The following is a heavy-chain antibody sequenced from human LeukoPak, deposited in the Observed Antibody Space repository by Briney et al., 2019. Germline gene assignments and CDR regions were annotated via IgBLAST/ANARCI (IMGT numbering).Heavy chain of an antibody. J-gene: IGHJ4*02. V-gene: IGHV4-59*01. CDR2: IYYSGST. CDR1: GGSINSYY. Sequence: SETLSLTCTVSGGSINSYYWSWIRQPPGKGLEWIGYIYYSGSTNYNPSLRGRVTTSVDTSKNQFSLKLRSVTAVDTAVYYCARSTSGSYYSDFDYWGQGTLVTVSS. D-gene: IGHD3-10*01. CDR3: ARSTSGSYYSDFDY.